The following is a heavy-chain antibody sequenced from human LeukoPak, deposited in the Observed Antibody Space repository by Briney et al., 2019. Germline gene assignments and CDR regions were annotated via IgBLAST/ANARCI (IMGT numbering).Heavy chain of an antibody. CDR1: GGSISSGDYY. CDR2: IYYSGNT. Sequence: PSETLSLTCTVSGGSISSGDYYWSWLSQPPGKGLEWIGYIYYSGNTYYNPSLNSRVTISVDTSNNQFSLKLSSVTAADTAVYYCARSFGTTCYNCYYYYYYMDVWGKGTTVTVSS. V-gene: IGHV4-30-4*08. D-gene: IGHD2-2*02. CDR3: ARSFGTTCYNCYYYYYYMDV. J-gene: IGHJ6*03.